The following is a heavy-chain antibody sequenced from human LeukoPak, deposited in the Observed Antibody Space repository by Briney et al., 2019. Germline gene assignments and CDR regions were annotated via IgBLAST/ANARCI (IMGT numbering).Heavy chain of an antibody. CDR1: GYTFTSNY. Sequence: GASVKVSCKAFGYTFTSNYMHWVRQAPGQGPEWMGVISPSGGSTTYAQKFRGRVTLTRDMSTSTDYLELSSLRSEDTAVYYCAREDETDRDLQCFDYWGQGTLVTVSS. CDR3: AREDETDRDLQCFDY. V-gene: IGHV1-46*01. CDR2: ISPSGGST. D-gene: IGHD6-19*01. J-gene: IGHJ4*02.